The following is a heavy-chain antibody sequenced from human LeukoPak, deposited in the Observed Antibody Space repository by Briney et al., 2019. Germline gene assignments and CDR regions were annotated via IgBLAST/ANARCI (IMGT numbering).Heavy chain of an antibody. J-gene: IGHJ4*02. CDR1: GFTFSSAW. D-gene: IGHD4-23*01. V-gene: IGHV3-15*01. Sequence: TGGSLRLSCAASGFTFSSAWMSWVRQAPGQGLEWLGRIKTKTDGGTTDYAAPVKGRFTISRDDSKDTLYLQMNSLKSDNTAVYYCANIFGGNSHRSDYWGQGTLVTVS. CDR2: IKTKTDGGTT. CDR3: ANIFGGNSHRSDY.